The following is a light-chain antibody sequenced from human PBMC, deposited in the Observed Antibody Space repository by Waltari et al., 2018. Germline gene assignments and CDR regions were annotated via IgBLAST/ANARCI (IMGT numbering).Light chain of an antibody. CDR1: SSDVGGYNY. V-gene: IGLV2-14*03. Sequence: QSALTQPASVSGSPGQSITISCTGTSSDVGGYNYVSWYQQYPGKAPKLVIYDVSTRPSGASDRFSGSTSGNTASLIISGLQAEDEADYYCSSYTASRHYVFGTGTKVTVL. CDR3: SSYTASRHYV. J-gene: IGLJ1*01. CDR2: DVS.